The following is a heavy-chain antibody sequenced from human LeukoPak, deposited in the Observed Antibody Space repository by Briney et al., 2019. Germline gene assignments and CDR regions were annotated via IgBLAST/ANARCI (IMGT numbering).Heavy chain of an antibody. CDR3: ARQGGDSSGWYLLSHY. CDR1: GGSFSGYY. CDR2: INHSGST. V-gene: IGHV4-34*01. D-gene: IGHD6-19*01. J-gene: IGHJ4*02. Sequence: SETLSLTCAVYGGSFSGYYWSWIGQPPGKGLEWIGEINHSGSTYYNPSLKSRVTISVDTSKNQFSLKLSSVTAADTAVYYCARQGGDSSGWYLLSHYWGQGTLVTVSS.